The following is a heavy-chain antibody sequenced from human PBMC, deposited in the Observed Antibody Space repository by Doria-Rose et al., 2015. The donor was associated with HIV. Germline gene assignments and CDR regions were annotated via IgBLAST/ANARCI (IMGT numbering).Heavy chain of an antibody. Sequence: QVQLQQWDAGLVKPSETLSLTCAVFGGSFSGHYWSWIRQPPGKGLEWIGAINHSGSTNYKTSVKSRVTISLDTSKNLFSLKLSSVTAADTAVYYCARGLLRGGWNDVDYYYGMDVWGQGTTVTVSS. CDR3: ARGLLRGGWNDVDYYYGMDV. J-gene: IGHJ6*02. CDR2: INHSGST. D-gene: IGHD1-1*01. CDR1: GGSFSGHY. V-gene: IGHV4-34*01.